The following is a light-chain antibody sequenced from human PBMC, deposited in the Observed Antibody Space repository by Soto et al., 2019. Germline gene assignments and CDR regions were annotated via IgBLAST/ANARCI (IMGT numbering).Light chain of an antibody. J-gene: IGLJ3*02. CDR2: EVT. V-gene: IGLV2-8*01. CDR1: ISDVGAYNY. Sequence: QSALTQPPSASGSPGQSVTIPCTGTISDVGAYNYVSLYQQYPGKAPKLMIYEVTKRPSGVPDRFSGSKSGNTASLTVSGLQAEYEAAYYCTSYLGNDIWVFGGGTKLTVL. CDR3: TSYLGNDIWV.